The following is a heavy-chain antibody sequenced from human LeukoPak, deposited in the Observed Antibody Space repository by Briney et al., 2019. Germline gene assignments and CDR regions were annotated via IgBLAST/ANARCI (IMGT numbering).Heavy chain of an antibody. CDR3: AKDQALWSFDY. Sequence: PGGSLRLSCTASGFTFSTYAMNWVRQAPGKGLEWVSSITGSGGSTYYADSVKGRFTISIDNSKNTLYLQMNSLRPEDTALYYCAKDQALWSFDYWGQGTLVTVSS. J-gene: IGHJ4*02. V-gene: IGHV3-23*01. CDR2: ITGSGGST. CDR1: GFTFSTYA. D-gene: IGHD5-18*01.